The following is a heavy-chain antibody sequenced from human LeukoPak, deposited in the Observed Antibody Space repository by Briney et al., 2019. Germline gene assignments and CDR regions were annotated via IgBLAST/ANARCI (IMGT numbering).Heavy chain of an antibody. V-gene: IGHV3-30*03. Sequence: GGSLRLSCAASGFTFSSYGMHWVRQAPGKGLEWVAVISYDGSNKYYADSVKGRFTISRDNSKNTLYLQMNSLRAADTAVYYCARYGDTAMVPDYWGQGTLVTVSS. D-gene: IGHD5-18*01. CDR1: GFTFSSYG. CDR2: ISYDGSNK. CDR3: ARYGDTAMVPDY. J-gene: IGHJ4*02.